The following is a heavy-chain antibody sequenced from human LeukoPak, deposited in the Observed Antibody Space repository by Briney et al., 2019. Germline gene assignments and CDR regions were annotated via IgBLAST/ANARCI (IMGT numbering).Heavy chain of an antibody. D-gene: IGHD4-23*01. J-gene: IGHJ4*02. Sequence: PGGSLRLSCAASGFSFSSYWMHWVRQAPGKGLVWVSRIYTAGSTTSYADSVKGRFTISRDNAKNTLYLQMNSLRAEDTAIYYCARHDYCGVDYWGQGTLVTVSS. CDR1: GFSFSSYW. CDR3: ARHDYCGVDY. CDR2: IYTAGSTT. V-gene: IGHV3-74*01.